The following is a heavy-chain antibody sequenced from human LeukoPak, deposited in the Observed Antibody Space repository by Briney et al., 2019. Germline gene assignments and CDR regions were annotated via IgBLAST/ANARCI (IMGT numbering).Heavy chain of an antibody. CDR1: GGSFSGYY. V-gene: IGHV4-34*01. CDR2: INQSGST. D-gene: IGHD6-13*01. CDR3: ASSRGYSSSLWYYYMDV. Sequence: SETLSLTCAVYGGSFSGYYWSWSRQPPGKGLEWIAEINQSGSTNYNPSLKSRVTISLDTSKNQFSLKLNSVTAADTAVYYCASSRGYSSSLWYYYMDVWGKGTTVTVSS. J-gene: IGHJ6*03.